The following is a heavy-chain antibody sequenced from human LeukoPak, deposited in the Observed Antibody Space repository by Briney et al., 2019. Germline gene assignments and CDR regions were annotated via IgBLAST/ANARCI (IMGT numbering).Heavy chain of an antibody. Sequence: SETLSLTCAVYGGSLSDYYWSWIRQSPGKGLEWIGEISLRGRTYYNLSLKSRVTISIDTSKNQFSLKLSSVTAADTAMYYCARDPTGRYSSEGHMDVWGKGTTVTISS. CDR1: GGSLSDYY. CDR2: ISLRGRT. CDR3: ARDPTGRYSSEGHMDV. J-gene: IGHJ6*03. V-gene: IGHV4-34*01. D-gene: IGHD6-19*01.